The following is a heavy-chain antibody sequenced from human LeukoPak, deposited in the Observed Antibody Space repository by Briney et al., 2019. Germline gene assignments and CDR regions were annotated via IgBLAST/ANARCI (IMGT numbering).Heavy chain of an antibody. CDR3: AKDGGYYYGSGSYSYAFDI. D-gene: IGHD3-10*01. CDR1: GFTFSSYA. J-gene: IGHJ3*02. V-gene: IGHV3-23*01. Sequence: GGSLRLSCAASGFTFSSYAMSWVRQAPGKGLEWVSAISGSGGSTYYADSVKGRFTISRDNSKNTLYLQMNSLRAEDTAVYYCAKDGGYYYGSGSYSYAFDIWGQGTMVTVSS. CDR2: ISGSGGST.